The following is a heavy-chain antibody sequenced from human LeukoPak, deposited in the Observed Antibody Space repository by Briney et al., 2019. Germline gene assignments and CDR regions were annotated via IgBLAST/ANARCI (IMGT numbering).Heavy chain of an antibody. CDR2: IYYSGST. D-gene: IGHD6-13*01. V-gene: IGHV4-31*03. J-gene: IGHJ4*02. Sequence: PSETLSLTCTVSGGSISSGGYYWRWIRPHRGKALEWSGYIYYSGSTYYTPSLKSRVTISVDTSKNQFSLKLSSVAAADTAVYYCARDLGAAGTLWGQGTLVTVSS. CDR3: ARDLGAAGTL. CDR1: GGSISSGGYY.